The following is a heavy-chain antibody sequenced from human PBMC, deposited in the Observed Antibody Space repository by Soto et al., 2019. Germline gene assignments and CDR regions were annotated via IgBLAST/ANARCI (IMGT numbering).Heavy chain of an antibody. CDR3: AKEVSLGATVDLGY. V-gene: IGHV3-23*01. Sequence: GGSLRLSCAASGFTFSIFAMRWVRQSPGKGLEWVSTISGSGGSTYYADAVKGRFSISRDNSMGTLYLQMKSLRVEDTAIYYCAKEVSLGATVDLGYWGQGTLVTVSS. J-gene: IGHJ4*02. D-gene: IGHD7-27*01. CDR1: GFTFSIFA. CDR2: ISGSGGST.